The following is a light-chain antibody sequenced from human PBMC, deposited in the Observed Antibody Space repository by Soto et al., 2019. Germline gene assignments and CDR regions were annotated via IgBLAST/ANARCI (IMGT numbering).Light chain of an antibody. CDR1: QTVRPNY. CDR3: QQYSDSPLT. CDR2: GAS. J-gene: IGKJ4*01. Sequence: EIVLTQAPGTLSLSPGERATLSCMASQTVRPNYLAWCQHKPGQAPRLLIYGASSRDTGIPDRFSGSGSGTDFTLTINRLEPEEFPVYFCQQYSDSPLTFGGGTKVEIK. V-gene: IGKV3-20*01.